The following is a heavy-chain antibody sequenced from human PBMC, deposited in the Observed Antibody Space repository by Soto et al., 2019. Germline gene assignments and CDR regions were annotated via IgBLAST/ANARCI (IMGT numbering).Heavy chain of an antibody. D-gene: IGHD4-17*01. CDR3: AREMHGYGGYVCYFDY. V-gene: IGHV3-33*01. CDR1: GFTFSSYG. CDR2: IWYDGSNK. J-gene: IGHJ4*02. Sequence: ESGGGVVQPGRSLRLSCAASGFTFSSYGMHWVRQAPGKGLEWVAVIWYDGSNKYYADSVKGRFTISRDNSKNTLYLQMNSLRAEDTAVYYCAREMHGYGGYVCYFDYWGQGTLVTVSS.